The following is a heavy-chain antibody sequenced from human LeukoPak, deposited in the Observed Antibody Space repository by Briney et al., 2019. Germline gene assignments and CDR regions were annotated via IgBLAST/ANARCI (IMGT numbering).Heavy chain of an antibody. Sequence: SETLSLTCAVYGGSFSGYYWSWIRQPPGKGLEWIGEINHSGSTNYNPSLKSRVTISVDTSKNQFSLKLSSVTAADTAVYYCAREGEDSSGYYWYFDLWGPGTLVTVSS. CDR1: GGSFSGYY. J-gene: IGHJ2*01. CDR2: INHSGST. CDR3: AREGEDSSGYYWYFDL. V-gene: IGHV4-34*01. D-gene: IGHD3-22*01.